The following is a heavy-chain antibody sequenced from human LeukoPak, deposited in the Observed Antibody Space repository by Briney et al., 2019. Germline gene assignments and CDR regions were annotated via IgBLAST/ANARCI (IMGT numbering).Heavy chain of an antibody. Sequence: KAGGSLRLSCAASGFTFSDYYMSWIRQAPGKGLEWVPYISSSGSTIYYADSVKGRFTISRDNAKNSLYLQMNSLRAEDTAVYYCTRDGAAGGVYFDYWGQGTLVTVSS. CDR1: GFTFSDYY. CDR2: ISSSGSTI. V-gene: IGHV3-11*01. J-gene: IGHJ4*02. CDR3: TRDGAAGGVYFDY. D-gene: IGHD6-13*01.